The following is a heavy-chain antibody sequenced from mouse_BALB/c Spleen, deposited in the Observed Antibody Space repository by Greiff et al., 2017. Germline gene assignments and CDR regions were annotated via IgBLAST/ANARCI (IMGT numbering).Heavy chain of an antibody. J-gene: IGHJ4*01. D-gene: IGHD1-1*01. CDR2: INPGSGGT. Sequence: QVQLKQSGAELVRPGTSVKVSCKASGYAFTNYLIEWVKQRPGQGLEWIGVINPGSGGTNYNEKFKGKATLTADKSSSTAYMQLSSLTSDDSAVYFCARGDYYGSSYDAMDYWGQGTSVTVSS. CDR3: ARGDYYGSSYDAMDY. CDR1: GYAFTNYL. V-gene: IGHV1-54*01.